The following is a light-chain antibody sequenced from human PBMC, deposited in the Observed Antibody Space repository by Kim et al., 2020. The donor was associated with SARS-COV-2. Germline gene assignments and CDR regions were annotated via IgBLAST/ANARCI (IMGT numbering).Light chain of an antibody. V-gene: IGKV1-6*01. J-gene: IGKJ2*01. CDR2: AIS. Sequence: AIQMTQSPSSLSASIGDRVTITCRASQGIRNDLGLYQQKPGKAPKLLIYAISSLQSGVPSRFSGSGSDTDFTLTITSLQPEDFATYYCLQDYNYPPTFGQGTKLEIK. CDR3: LQDYNYPPT. CDR1: QGIRND.